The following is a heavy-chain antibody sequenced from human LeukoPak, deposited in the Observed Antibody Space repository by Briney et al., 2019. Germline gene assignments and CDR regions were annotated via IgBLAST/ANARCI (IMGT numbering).Heavy chain of an antibody. Sequence: SETLSLTCSVSGGSISTSSYFWGWTRQPPGKGLEWIGSIYYSGSTYSNPSLKSRVTISVDTSKNQFSLKLSSVTAADTAVYYCARRSGAATARYMDVWGKGTTVTVSS. D-gene: IGHD6-13*01. CDR2: IYYSGST. J-gene: IGHJ6*03. V-gene: IGHV4-39*01. CDR1: GGSISTSSYF. CDR3: ARRSGAATARYMDV.